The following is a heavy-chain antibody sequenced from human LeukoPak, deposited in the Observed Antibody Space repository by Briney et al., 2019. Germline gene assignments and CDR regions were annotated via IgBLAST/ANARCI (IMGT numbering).Heavy chain of an antibody. CDR2: ISSSGSTI. V-gene: IGHV3-48*01. J-gene: IGHJ4*02. D-gene: IGHD3-16*01. CDR3: AKPGGSFDY. Sequence: GGSLRLSCAASGFTFSSYSMNWVRQAPGKGLEWVSYISSSGSTIYYADSVKGRFTISRDNAENSLYLQMNSLRAEDTAVYYCAKPGGSFDYWGQGTLVTVSS. CDR1: GFTFSSYS.